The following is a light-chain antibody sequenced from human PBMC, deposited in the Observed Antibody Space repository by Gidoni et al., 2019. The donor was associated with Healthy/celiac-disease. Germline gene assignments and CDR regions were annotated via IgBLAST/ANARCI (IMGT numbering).Light chain of an antibody. CDR3: QRGYSPSST. CDR1: QSISSY. V-gene: IGKV1-39*01. CDR2: AAS. Sequence: DIQLTQSASSLSASVGDRVTITCRASQSISSYLNWYQQKPGKAPKLLIYAASSLQSGVPSRFSCSGSGTDFTLTISSLQPEDFATHYCQRGYSPSSTFGQGTKVEIK. J-gene: IGKJ1*01.